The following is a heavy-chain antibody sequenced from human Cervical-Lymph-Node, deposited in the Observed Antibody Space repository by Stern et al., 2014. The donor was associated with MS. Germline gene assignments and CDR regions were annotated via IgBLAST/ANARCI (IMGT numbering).Heavy chain of an antibody. CDR1: GFSLSNARMG. D-gene: IGHD5-24*01. CDR2: IFTNDEK. V-gene: IGHV2-26*01. J-gene: IGHJ2*01. CDR3: ARLEMATITPWYFDL. Sequence: QITLKESGPVLVKPTETLTLTCTVSGFSLSNARMGVSWLRQPPGQDLEWLAHIFTNDEKSYSTSLKSRLTISKDTSKSQVVLTMTNMDPVDTATYYCARLEMATITPWYFDLWGRGTLVTVSS.